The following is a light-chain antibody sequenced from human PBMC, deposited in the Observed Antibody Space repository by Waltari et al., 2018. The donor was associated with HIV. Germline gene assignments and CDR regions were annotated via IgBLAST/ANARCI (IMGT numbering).Light chain of an antibody. J-gene: IGLJ2*01. CDR2: DVT. CDR3: CSYAGGYTLV. CDR1: SSDVGRYDY. V-gene: IGLV2-11*01. Sequence: QSTLTQPRSVSGSPGQSVTISCTGTSSDVGRYDYVSWYQQHPGKAPKLRIYDVTTRPSGVPDRFSGSKSGNTASLTISGLQAGNESDFYCCSYAGGYTLVFGGGTKLTVL.